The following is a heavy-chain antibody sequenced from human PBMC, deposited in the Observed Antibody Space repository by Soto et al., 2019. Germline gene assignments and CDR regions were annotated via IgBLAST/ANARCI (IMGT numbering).Heavy chain of an antibody. Sequence: SQTLSLTCTVSGGSISSRSYYWGWIRQPPWKGLEWIGRIFYSGSTYYNPSLKSRVTISVHTSKNQISLKLSSVTAADTAVFYYARHQEGVATRHNDAFDIWGQGTMVTVSS. D-gene: IGHD3-3*01. CDR3: ARHQEGVATRHNDAFDI. V-gene: IGHV4-39*01. CDR1: GGSISSRSYY. CDR2: IFYSGST. J-gene: IGHJ3*02.